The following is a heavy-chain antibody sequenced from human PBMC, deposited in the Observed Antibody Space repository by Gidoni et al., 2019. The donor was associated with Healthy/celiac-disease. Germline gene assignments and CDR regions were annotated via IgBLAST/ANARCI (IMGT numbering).Heavy chain of an antibody. V-gene: IGHV4-34*01. CDR3: ARGVPYYDILTGYYNDAFDI. D-gene: IGHD3-9*01. J-gene: IGHJ3*02. CDR2: INHSGST. CDR1: GGSFSGYY. Sequence: QVQLQQWGAGLLKPSETLSLTCAVYGGSFSGYYWRWIRPPPGKGLEWIGEINHSGSTNHNPSLKSRVTISVDTSKNQFSLKLSSVTAADTAVYYCARGVPYYDILTGYYNDAFDIWGQGTMVTVSS.